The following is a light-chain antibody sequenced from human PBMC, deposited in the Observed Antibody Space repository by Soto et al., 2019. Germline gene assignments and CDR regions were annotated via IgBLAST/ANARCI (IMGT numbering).Light chain of an antibody. CDR1: QSVTNS. J-gene: IGKJ5*01. CDR3: QQYNNWPPIT. CDR2: DAS. Sequence: EIVLTQSPVTLSLSPGERATLSCRPSQSVTNSLAWYQQKPGQAPRLLVYDASNRATGIPTRFSGSGSGTDFTLTISSLEPEDFAVYYCQQYNNWPPITFGQGTRLEIK. V-gene: IGKV3-11*01.